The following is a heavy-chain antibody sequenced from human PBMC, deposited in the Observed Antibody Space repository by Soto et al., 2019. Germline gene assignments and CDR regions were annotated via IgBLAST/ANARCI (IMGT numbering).Heavy chain of an antibody. CDR3: ARDRSSGWTTFDY. J-gene: IGHJ4*02. D-gene: IGHD6-19*01. V-gene: IGHV3-30-3*01. Sequence: QVQLVESGGGVVQPGRSLRLSCAASGFTFSSYAMHWVRQAPGKGLEWVAVISYDGSNKYYVDSVKGRFTISRDNSKNTLYLQMNSLRAEDTAVYYCARDRSSGWTTFDYWGQGTLVTVSS. CDR1: GFTFSSYA. CDR2: ISYDGSNK.